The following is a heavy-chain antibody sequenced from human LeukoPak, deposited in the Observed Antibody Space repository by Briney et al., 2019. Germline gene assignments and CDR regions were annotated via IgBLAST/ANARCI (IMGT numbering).Heavy chain of an antibody. D-gene: IGHD3-16*01. J-gene: IGHJ4*02. Sequence: SETLSLTCTVSGGSISSSNYYGGWIRRPPGKGLEWIGSIYYSGSTYYNPSLKSRVTVSVDTSKNQFSLKLSSVTAADTAVYYCVRGSTLRHYQYWGQGTPVTVSS. CDR2: IYYSGST. CDR1: GGSISSSNYY. V-gene: IGHV4-39*01. CDR3: VRGSTLRHYQY.